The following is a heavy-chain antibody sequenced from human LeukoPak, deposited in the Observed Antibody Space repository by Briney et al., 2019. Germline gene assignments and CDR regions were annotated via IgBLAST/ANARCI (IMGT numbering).Heavy chain of an antibody. CDR3: VREARGYHYTYFDY. J-gene: IGHJ4*02. V-gene: IGHV3-13*01. Sequence: GGSLRLSCTASGFTLSSHDMHWVRQATGKGLEWIAAISSGSQTFYAGSVKGRFTISREDAKNSLYLQMNSLRAGDTAVYYCVREARGYHYTYFDYWGQGTLVTVSS. CDR1: GFTLSSHD. CDR2: ISSGSQT. D-gene: IGHD5-18*01.